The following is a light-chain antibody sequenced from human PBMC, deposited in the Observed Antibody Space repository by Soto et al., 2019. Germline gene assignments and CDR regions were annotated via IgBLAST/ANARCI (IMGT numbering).Light chain of an antibody. Sequence: DIQMTQSPSTLSASVGDRVTITCRASQSIGSWLAWYQQKPGKAPKLLIYDASSLESGVPSRFSGSGSGTEFTLTISSLQPDDFASYYCQQYNGYYTFGGGTKVEIK. V-gene: IGKV1-5*01. CDR2: DAS. CDR1: QSIGSW. CDR3: QQYNGYYT. J-gene: IGKJ4*01.